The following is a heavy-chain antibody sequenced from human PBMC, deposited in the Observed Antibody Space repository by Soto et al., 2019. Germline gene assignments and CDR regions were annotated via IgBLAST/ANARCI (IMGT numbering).Heavy chain of an antibody. CDR3: ARQPTNFGDAPQFAY. D-gene: IGHD4-17*01. Sequence: QVQLVESGGGVVQPGRSLRLSCAASGFTFSSYAMHWVRQAPGKGLEWVAVISYDGSNKYYADSVKGRFTISRDNSKNWLYLKMNSLRAADAAVYYCARQPTNFGDAPQFAYWGQGTLVTFSS. V-gene: IGHV3-30-3*01. CDR2: ISYDGSNK. CDR1: GFTFSSYA. J-gene: IGHJ4*02.